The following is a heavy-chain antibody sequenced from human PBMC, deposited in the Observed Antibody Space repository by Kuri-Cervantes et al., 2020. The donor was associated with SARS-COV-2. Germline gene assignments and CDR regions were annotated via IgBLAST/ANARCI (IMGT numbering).Heavy chain of an antibody. CDR3: VGDESNVVQRGF. J-gene: IGHJ4*02. CDR1: GFIFRNYV. Sequence: GESLKISCSASGFIFRNYVMYWVRQAPGKGLEYVSSIRNYGGSPYYGDSVKGRFTISRDNSKNTQYLQMDSLRVEDTAVYYCVGDESNVVQRGFWGQGSLVTVSS. CDR2: IRNYGGSP. V-gene: IGHV3-64D*08. D-gene: IGHD2-21*01.